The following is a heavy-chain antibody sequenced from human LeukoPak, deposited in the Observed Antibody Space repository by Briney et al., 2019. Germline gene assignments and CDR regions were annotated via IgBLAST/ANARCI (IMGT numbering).Heavy chain of an antibody. D-gene: IGHD3-22*01. CDR2: INPNSGGT. Sequence: ASVKVSCKASGYTFTGYYMHWVRQAPGQGLEWMGWINPNSGGTNYAQKFQGRVTMTRDTSISTAYMELSRLRSDDTAVYYCARDHSNYYDTSGYPEGYWGQGTLITVSS. CDR3: ARDHSNYYDTSGYPEGY. CDR1: GYTFTGYY. J-gene: IGHJ4*02. V-gene: IGHV1-2*02.